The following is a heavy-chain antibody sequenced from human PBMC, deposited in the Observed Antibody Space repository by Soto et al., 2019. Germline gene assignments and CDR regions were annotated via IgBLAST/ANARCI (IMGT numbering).Heavy chain of an antibody. CDR3: ASRPGWELLDY. J-gene: IGHJ4*01. V-gene: IGHV4-34*01. CDR2: INHRGST. CDR1: GGSLSGYY. Sequence: PSETLSLTCAVYGGSLSGYYWSWIRQPPGKGLEWIGEINHRGSTNSNPSLKSRVTISVDTSKNQFSLKLSSVTAADTAVYSCASRPGWELLDYWGHGTLVTVSS. D-gene: IGHD1-26*01.